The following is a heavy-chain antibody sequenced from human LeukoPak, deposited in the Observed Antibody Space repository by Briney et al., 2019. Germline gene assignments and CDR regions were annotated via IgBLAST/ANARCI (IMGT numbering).Heavy chain of an antibody. CDR2: IYYSGST. D-gene: IGHD2-15*01. CDR1: GGSISSYY. Sequence: SETLSLTCTVSGGSISSYYWSWIRQPPGKGLEWIGYIYYSGSTNYNPSLKSRVTISVDTSKNQFSLKLSSVTAADTAVYYCARTHSYCSGGSCYLDYYGMDVWGQGTTVTVYS. J-gene: IGHJ6*02. V-gene: IGHV4-59*01. CDR3: ARTHSYCSGGSCYLDYYGMDV.